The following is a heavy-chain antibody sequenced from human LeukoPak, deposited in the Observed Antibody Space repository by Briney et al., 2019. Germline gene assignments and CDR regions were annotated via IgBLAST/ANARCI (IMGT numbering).Heavy chain of an antibody. D-gene: IGHD1-1*01. CDR2: INERGGDS. CDR3: VRMRGPERRHCFDY. J-gene: IGHJ4*02. Sequence: GGSLRLSCVISVFSFAVSCVRQAPGKGLEWISTINERGGDSFHTVSVQGRFTSARDSSKKTLYLHMISLRAAETAMYFCVRMRGPERRHCFDYWSQGSLLIVSS. V-gene: IGHV3-23*01. CDR1: VFSFA.